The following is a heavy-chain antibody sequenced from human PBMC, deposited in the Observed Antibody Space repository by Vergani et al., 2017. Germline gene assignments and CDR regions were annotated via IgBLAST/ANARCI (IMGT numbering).Heavy chain of an antibody. Sequence: QVQLQESGPGLVKPSQTLSLTCTVSGGSISSGGYYWSWIRQHPGKGLEWIGYIYYSGSTNYNPSLKSRVTISVDTSKNQFSLKLSSVTAADTAVYYCARGVREQLVPRWFDPWGQGTLVTVSS. D-gene: IGHD6-13*01. CDR2: IYYSGST. V-gene: IGHV4-61*08. CDR1: GGSISSGGYY. CDR3: ARGVREQLVPRWFDP. J-gene: IGHJ5*02.